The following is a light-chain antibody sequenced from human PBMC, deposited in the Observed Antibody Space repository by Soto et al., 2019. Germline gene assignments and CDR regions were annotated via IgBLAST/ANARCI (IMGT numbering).Light chain of an antibody. CDR1: QSISSW. CDR3: QQYNSYCT. J-gene: IGKJ2*01. CDR2: DAS. Sequence: DIQMTQSPFTLSASVGDRVTITCRASQSISSWLAWYQQKPGKAPKLLIYDASSLESGVPSRFSGSGSGTEFTLTISSLQPDDFATCYCQQYNSYCTFGQGTKLEIK. V-gene: IGKV1-5*01.